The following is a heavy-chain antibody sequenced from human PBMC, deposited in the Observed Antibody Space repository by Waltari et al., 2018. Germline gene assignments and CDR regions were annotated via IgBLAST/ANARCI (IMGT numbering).Heavy chain of an antibody. CDR3: ARDLTISSSYYGSEGDFDL. J-gene: IGHJ2*01. Sequence: QVQLVQSGAEVKKPGASVKVSCKASGYTFTSYGISWVRQAPGQGLEWMGWISAYNGNTNYAQKLQGRVTMTTDTSTSTAYMELRSLRSDDTAVYYCARDLTISSSYYGSEGDFDLWGRGTLVTVSS. CDR1: GYTFTSYG. V-gene: IGHV1-18*01. D-gene: IGHD3-10*01. CDR2: ISAYNGNT.